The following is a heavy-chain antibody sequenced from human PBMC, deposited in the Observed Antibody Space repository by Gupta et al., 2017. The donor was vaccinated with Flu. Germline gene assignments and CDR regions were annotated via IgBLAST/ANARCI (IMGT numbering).Heavy chain of an antibody. J-gene: IGHJ3*02. CDR3: ASVRLRLGELSLFGAFDI. D-gene: IGHD3-16*02. Sequence: QVQLVQSGAEVKKPGSSVKVSCKASGGTFSSYAISWVRQAPGQGLEWMGGIIPIFGTANYAQKFQGRVTITADKSTSTAYMELSSLRSEDTAVYYCASVRLRLGELSLFGAFDIWGQGTMVTVSS. CDR2: IIPIFGTA. V-gene: IGHV1-69*06. CDR1: GGTFSSYA.